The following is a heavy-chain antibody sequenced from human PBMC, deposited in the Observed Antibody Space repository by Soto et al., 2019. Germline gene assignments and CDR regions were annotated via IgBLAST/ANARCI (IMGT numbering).Heavy chain of an antibody. CDR1: GYTFTSYA. CDR2: INAGNGNT. D-gene: IGHD6-19*01. Sequence: QVQLVQSGAEVKKPGASVKVSCKASGYTFTSYAMHWVRQAPGQRLEWMGWINAGNGNTKYSQKFQGRVTITRDTSASTAYLELSSLRSEDTAVYYCARGSGYRSGWYTWFDPWGQGTLVTVSS. CDR3: ARGSGYRSGWYTWFDP. J-gene: IGHJ5*02. V-gene: IGHV1-3*01.